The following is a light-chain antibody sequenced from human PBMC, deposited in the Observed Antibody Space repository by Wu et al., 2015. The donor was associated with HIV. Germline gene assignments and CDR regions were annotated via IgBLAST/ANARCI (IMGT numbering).Light chain of an antibody. Sequence: EIVLTQSPATLSLSPGQRATLSCGASQSVSSSLAWYQHKPGLAPRLLIYDASSRATGIPDRFSASGSGTDSTLTISRLEPEDFAVYYCQQYGSSPRTFGQGTKVEIK. CDR2: DAS. J-gene: IGKJ1*01. CDR1: QSVSSS. CDR3: QQYGSSPRT. V-gene: IGKV3D-20*01.